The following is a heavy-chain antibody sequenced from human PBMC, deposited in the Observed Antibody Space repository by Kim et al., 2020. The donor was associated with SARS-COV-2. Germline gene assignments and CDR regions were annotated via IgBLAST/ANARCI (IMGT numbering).Heavy chain of an antibody. CDR3: ARGGGNAGGWYYLDY. V-gene: IGHV3-53*01. Sequence: GGSLRLSCAASGFFVSSNHMCWVRQAPGKGLEWVSDVYSGGSTYYAGSVMGRFTISRDDSKNTLYLQMDSLRAEDSAVYYCARGGGNAGGWYYLDYWGQG. J-gene: IGHJ4*02. CDR1: GFFVSSNH. D-gene: IGHD6-19*01. CDR2: VYSGGST.